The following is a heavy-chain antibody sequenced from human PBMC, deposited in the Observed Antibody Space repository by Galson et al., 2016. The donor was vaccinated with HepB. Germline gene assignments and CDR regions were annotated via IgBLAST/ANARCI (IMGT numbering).Heavy chain of an antibody. CDR2: ITAGSTST. CDR1: GFTFRSHA. Sequence: SLRLSCAAYGFTFRSHAMSWVRQAPGRGLEWVSSITAGSTSTFYADSVKGRFTMSRDNVKKSLYLQMNSLRPEDTAVYYCARVREQQLLDAFDIWGQGTMVTVSS. CDR3: ARVREQQLLDAFDI. D-gene: IGHD6-13*01. J-gene: IGHJ3*02. V-gene: IGHV3-23*01.